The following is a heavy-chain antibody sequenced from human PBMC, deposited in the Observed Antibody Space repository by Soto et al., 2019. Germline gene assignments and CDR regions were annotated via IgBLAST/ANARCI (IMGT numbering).Heavy chain of an antibody. Sequence: PGGSLRISCAASGFSFSDYAMTWVRQAPGKGLEWVSTIIDNGGNTYYADSVKGRVTISRDNSKKTLYLQMNSLRAEDTAVYHCAKGRVGAAKTSLIDHWGQGTLVTVSS. CDR2: IIDNGGNT. CDR3: AKGRVGAAKTSLIDH. CDR1: GFSFSDYA. J-gene: IGHJ4*02. D-gene: IGHD1-26*01. V-gene: IGHV3-23*01.